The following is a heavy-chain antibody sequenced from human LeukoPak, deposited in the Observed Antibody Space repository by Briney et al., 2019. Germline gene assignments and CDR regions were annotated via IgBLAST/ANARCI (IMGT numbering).Heavy chain of an antibody. V-gene: IGHV4-39*01. CDR2: IYYSGST. Sequence: PLETLSLTCTVSGGSISSSSYYWGWIRQPPGKGLEWIGSIYYSGSTYYNPSLKSRVTISVDTSKNQFSLKLSSVTAADTAVYYCASLTVTRGSGYWGQGTLVTVSS. J-gene: IGHJ4*02. CDR3: ASLTVTRGSGY. CDR1: GGSISSSSYY. D-gene: IGHD4-17*01.